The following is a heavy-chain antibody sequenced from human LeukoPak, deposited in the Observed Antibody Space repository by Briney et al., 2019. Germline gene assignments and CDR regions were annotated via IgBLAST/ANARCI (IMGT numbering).Heavy chain of an antibody. CDR2: IIPIFGTA. J-gene: IGHJ5*02. D-gene: IGHD1-1*01. Sequence: ASVKVSCKASGGTFSSYAISWVRQAPGQGLEWMGGIIPIFGTANYAQKFQGRVTITTDESTSTAYMELSSLRSEDTAVYYCARDLEDWFDPWGRGTLVTVSS. CDR1: GGTFSSYA. CDR3: ARDLEDWFDP. V-gene: IGHV1-69*05.